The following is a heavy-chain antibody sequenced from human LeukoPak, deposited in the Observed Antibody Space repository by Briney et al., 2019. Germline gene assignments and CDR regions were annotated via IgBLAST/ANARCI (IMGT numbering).Heavy chain of an antibody. CDR3: ARGIDY. CDR2: YTGGGR. V-gene: IGHV3-53*01. Sequence: YTGGGRYYADSVRGRFTISRDTSKNMVFLQMNSLRVEDTAVYYCARGIDYWGRGTLVTVSS. J-gene: IGHJ4*02.